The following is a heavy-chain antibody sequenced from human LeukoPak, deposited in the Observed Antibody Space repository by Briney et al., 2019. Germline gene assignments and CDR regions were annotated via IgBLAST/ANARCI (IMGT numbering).Heavy chain of an antibody. D-gene: IGHD6-6*01. CDR3: ARLGRSYCYYYYMDV. Sequence: SETLSLTCAVYGGSFSGYYWSWIRQPPGKGLEWIGEINHSGSTNYNPSLKSRVTISVDTSKNQFSLKLSSVTAADTAVYYCARLGRSYCYYYYMDVWGKGTTVTVSS. V-gene: IGHV4-34*01. CDR1: GGSFSGYY. J-gene: IGHJ6*03. CDR2: INHSGST.